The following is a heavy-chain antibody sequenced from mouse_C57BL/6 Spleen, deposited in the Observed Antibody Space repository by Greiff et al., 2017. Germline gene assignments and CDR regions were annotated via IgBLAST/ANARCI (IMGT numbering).Heavy chain of an antibody. CDR3: AREIYYGSSPGGFAY. CDR1: GYTFTSYW. D-gene: IGHD1-1*01. Sequence: QVQLKQPGAELVRPGSSVKLSCKASGYTFTSYWMHWVKQRPIQGLEWIGNIDPSDSETHYNQKFKDKATLTVDKSSSTAYMQLSSLTSEDSAVYYCAREIYYGSSPGGFAYWGQGTLVTVSA. V-gene: IGHV1-52*01. J-gene: IGHJ3*01. CDR2: IDPSDSET.